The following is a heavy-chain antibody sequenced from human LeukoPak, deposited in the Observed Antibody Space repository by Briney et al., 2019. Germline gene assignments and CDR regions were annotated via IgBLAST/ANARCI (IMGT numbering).Heavy chain of an antibody. CDR1: GFTFSSYW. D-gene: IGHD6-6*01. CDR3: TSQYSSSSGYYYYYMDV. Sequence: GGSLRLSCAASGFTFSSYWMTWVRQAPGKGLEWVGRIKSKTDGGTTDYAAPVKGRFTISRDDSKNTLYLQMNSLKTEDTAVYYCTSQYSSSSGYYYYYMDVWGKGTTVTVSS. CDR2: IKSKTDGGTT. J-gene: IGHJ6*03. V-gene: IGHV3-15*01.